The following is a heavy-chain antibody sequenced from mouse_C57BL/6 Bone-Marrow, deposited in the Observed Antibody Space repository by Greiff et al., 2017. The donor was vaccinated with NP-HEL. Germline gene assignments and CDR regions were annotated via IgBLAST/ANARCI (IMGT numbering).Heavy chain of an antibody. CDR3: ARGATVGEG. V-gene: IGHV1-81*01. CDR1: GYTFTSHG. J-gene: IGHJ3*01. Sequence: QVQLQQSGAELARPGASVKLSCKASGYTFTSHGISWVKQRTGQGLEWIGEIYPRSGNTYYNEKFKGKATLTADKSSSTAYRGLRILTAEDSAVYFCARGATVGEGWGQGTLVTVSA. CDR2: IYPRSGNT. D-gene: IGHD1-1*01.